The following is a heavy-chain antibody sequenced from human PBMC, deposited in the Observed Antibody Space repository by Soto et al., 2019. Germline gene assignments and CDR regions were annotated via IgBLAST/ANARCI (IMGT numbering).Heavy chain of an antibody. CDR3: ARASLGATTGYNY. J-gene: IGHJ4*02. CDR1: GFTFSSYW. V-gene: IGHV3-74*01. D-gene: IGHD1-26*01. Sequence: EVQLVESGGGLVQPGGSLRLSCAASGFTFSSYWMHWFRQAPGKGLVWVSRINSDGSSTSYADSVKGRVTISRDDAKNTLYLQMNSLRAEDTAVYYCARASLGATTGYNYWVQGTLVTVSS. CDR2: INSDGSST.